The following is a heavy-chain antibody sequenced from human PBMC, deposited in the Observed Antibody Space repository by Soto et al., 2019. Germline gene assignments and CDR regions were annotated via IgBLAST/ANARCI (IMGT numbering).Heavy chain of an antibody. CDR3: ARVRYGGYSYYFDY. D-gene: IGHD4-17*01. CDR2: IQQDGSEK. J-gene: IGHJ4*02. CDR1: GFTFSRFW. Sequence: GGSLRLSCAVSGFTFSRFWMGWVRQAPGRGLGWVANIQQDGSEKYYVDSVNGRFTMSKDNVKNSLYLQMNSLGAEDTAVYYCARVRYGGYSYYFDYWAREPWSPSPQ. V-gene: IGHV3-7*03.